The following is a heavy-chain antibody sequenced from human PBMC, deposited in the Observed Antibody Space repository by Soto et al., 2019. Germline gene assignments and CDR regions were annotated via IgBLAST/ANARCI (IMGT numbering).Heavy chain of an antibody. Sequence: PGGSLRLSCAASGFTFSSYAMSWVRQAPGKGLEWVSAISGSGGSTYYADSVKGRFTISRDNSKNTLYLQMNSLRAEDTAVYYCAKDMGSGGYYDILTGYYMGPSTIDYWGQGTLVTVSS. D-gene: IGHD3-9*01. CDR2: ISGSGGST. J-gene: IGHJ4*02. V-gene: IGHV3-23*01. CDR1: GFTFSSYA. CDR3: AKDMGSGGYYDILTGYYMGPSTIDY.